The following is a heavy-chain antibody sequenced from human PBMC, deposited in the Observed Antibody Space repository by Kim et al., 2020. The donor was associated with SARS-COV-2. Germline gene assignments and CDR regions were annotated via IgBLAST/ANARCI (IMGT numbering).Heavy chain of an antibody. J-gene: IGHJ6*02. Sequence: GGSLRLSCAASGFTFSSDAMHWVRQAPGKGLEWVAVISYDGSNKYYADSVKGRFTISRDNSKNTLYLQMNSLRAEDTAVYYCARDDIVVVPAAPWDYYYGMDVWGQGTTVTVSS. CDR2: ISYDGSNK. D-gene: IGHD2-2*01. CDR3: ARDDIVVVPAAPWDYYYGMDV. V-gene: IGHV3-30*04. CDR1: GFTFSSDA.